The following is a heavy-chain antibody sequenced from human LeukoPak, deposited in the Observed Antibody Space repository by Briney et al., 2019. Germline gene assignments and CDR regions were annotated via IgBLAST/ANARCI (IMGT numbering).Heavy chain of an antibody. J-gene: IGHJ6*03. D-gene: IGHD2-15*01. CDR1: GVSISSSSYY. CDR3: ARGSPRSVVVAAPRRYMDV. Sequence: PSETLSLTCNVSGVSISSSSYYWGWIRQPPGKGLEWIGSIYSSGSTNYNPSLKSRVTISVDTSKNQFSLKLSSVTAADTAVYYCARGSPRSVVVAAPRRYMDVWGKGTTVTVSS. V-gene: IGHV4-39*07. CDR2: IYSSGST.